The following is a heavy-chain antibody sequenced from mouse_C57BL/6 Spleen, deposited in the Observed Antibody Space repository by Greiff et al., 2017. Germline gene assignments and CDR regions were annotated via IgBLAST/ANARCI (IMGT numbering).Heavy chain of an antibody. CDR2: IHPNSGST. D-gene: IGHD2-1*01. V-gene: IGHV1-64*01. CDR1: GYTFTSYW. J-gene: IGHJ3*01. CDR3: ARSVYYGNPWFAY. Sequence: QVQLQQPGAELVKPGASVKLSCKASGYTFTSYWMHWVKQRPGQGLEWIGMIHPNSGSTNYNEKFKSKATLTVDKSSSTAYMQLGSLTSEDSAVYYCARSVYYGNPWFAYWGQGTLVTVSA.